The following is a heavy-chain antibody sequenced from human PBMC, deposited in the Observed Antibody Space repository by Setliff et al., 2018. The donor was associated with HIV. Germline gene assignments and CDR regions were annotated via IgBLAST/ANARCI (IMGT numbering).Heavy chain of an antibody. CDR3: ARVVWIHWGVFNI. CDR1: GVSFSGYY. Sequence: PSETLSLTCAVYGVSFSGYYWSWIRQPPGKGLEWIGEINHRGITNYSPSLKSRVTISVDTSKNQFSLKLRSVTAADTAVYYCARVVWIHWGVFNIWGQGTRVT. V-gene: IGHV4-34*01. CDR2: INHRGIT. D-gene: IGHD5-18*01. J-gene: IGHJ3*02.